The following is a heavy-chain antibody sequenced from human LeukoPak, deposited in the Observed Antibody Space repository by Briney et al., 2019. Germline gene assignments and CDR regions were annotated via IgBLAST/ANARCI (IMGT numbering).Heavy chain of an antibody. D-gene: IGHD6-6*01. CDR2: INSDGSST. Sequence: PGGSLRLSXAASGFTFSSYWMHWVRQAPGKGLVWVSRINSDGSSTSYADSVKGRFTISRDSAKNTLYLQMNSLRGEDTAVYYCAREVSQLVRDLDYWGQRTLVTVSS. V-gene: IGHV3-74*01. J-gene: IGHJ4*02. CDR1: GFTFSSYW. CDR3: AREVSQLVRDLDY.